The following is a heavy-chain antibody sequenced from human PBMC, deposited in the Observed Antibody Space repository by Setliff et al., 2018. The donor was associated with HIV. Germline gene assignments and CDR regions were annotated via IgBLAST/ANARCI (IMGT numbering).Heavy chain of an antibody. Sequence: ASVKVSCKASAFTFNIYAVHWVRQAPGQGLEWMGYIDANTGIPTYAQALSGRFVFSLDTSVTTAYLQISSLTAEDTAVYYCARDFLGDPDWSLDYWGQGTLVTVSS. V-gene: IGHV7-4-1*02. J-gene: IGHJ4*02. D-gene: IGHD3-9*01. CDR3: ARDFLGDPDWSLDY. CDR2: IDANTGIP. CDR1: AFTFNIYA.